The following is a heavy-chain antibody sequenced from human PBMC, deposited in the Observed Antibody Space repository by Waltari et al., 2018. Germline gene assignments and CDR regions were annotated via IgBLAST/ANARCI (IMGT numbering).Heavy chain of an antibody. CDR3: ARGALPRTVYSSSWQYFDY. Sequence: QVQLVQSGAEVKKPGSSVKVSCKASGGTFSSYAISWVRQAPGQGLEWMGGIIPIFGTANYAQKFQGRVTITADESTSTAYMELSSLRSEDTAVYYCARGALPRTVYSSSWQYFDYWGQGTLVTVSS. CDR1: GGTFSSYA. V-gene: IGHV1-69*01. CDR2: IIPIFGTA. J-gene: IGHJ4*02. D-gene: IGHD6-13*01.